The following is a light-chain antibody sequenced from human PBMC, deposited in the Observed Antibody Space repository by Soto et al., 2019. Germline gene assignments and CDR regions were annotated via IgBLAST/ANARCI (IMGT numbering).Light chain of an antibody. Sequence: AIQLTQSPSSLSASVGDRVTITCRASQGISSALAWYQQKPGKAPKLLIYDASSLESGVPSRFSGSGSGTDFTLTISSLQPVDFQTYYCQQFNSYLRTFGGGTKVEIK. CDR1: QGISSA. J-gene: IGKJ4*01. CDR3: QQFNSYLRT. CDR2: DAS. V-gene: IGKV1-13*02.